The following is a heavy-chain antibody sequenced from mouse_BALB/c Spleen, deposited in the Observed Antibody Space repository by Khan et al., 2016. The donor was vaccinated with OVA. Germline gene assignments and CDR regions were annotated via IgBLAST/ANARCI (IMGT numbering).Heavy chain of an antibody. V-gene: IGHV3-2*02. D-gene: IGHD1-2*01. J-gene: IGHJ2*01. Sequence: EVELVESGPGLVKPSQSLSLTCTVTGYSITSGYGWNWIRQFPGNKLEWMGYISYSGSTNYNPSLKSRISITRAKSKNQFFLQLNSVTTEDTATYYCARTARIKYWGQGTTLTVSS. CDR1: GYSITSGYG. CDR2: ISYSGST. CDR3: ARTARIKY.